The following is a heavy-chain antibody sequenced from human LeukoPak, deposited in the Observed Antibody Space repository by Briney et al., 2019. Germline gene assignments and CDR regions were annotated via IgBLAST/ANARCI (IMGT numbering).Heavy chain of an antibody. V-gene: IGHV3-23*01. Sequence: GGSLRLSCAASGFTFSSYAMRWVRQAPGKGLEWVSAISGSGGSTKYADSVKGRFTISRDNSKNTLYLQMNSLRAEDTAVYYCAKVTYYGSGSYYKYYFDYWGQGTLVTVSS. CDR2: ISGSGGST. D-gene: IGHD3-10*01. J-gene: IGHJ4*02. CDR1: GFTFSSYA. CDR3: AKVTYYGSGSYYKYYFDY.